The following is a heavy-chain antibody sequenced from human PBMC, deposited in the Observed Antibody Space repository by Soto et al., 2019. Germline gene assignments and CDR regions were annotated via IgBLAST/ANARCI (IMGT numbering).Heavy chain of an antibody. Sequence: PGGSLRLSCAASGFTFSSYAMSWVRQAPGKGLGWVSAISGSGGSTYYADSVKGRFTISRDNSKNTLYLQMNSLRAEDTAVYYCAKGVVPAAESDWFDPWGQGTLVTVSS. CDR3: AKGVVPAAESDWFDP. CDR1: GFTFSSYA. J-gene: IGHJ5*02. D-gene: IGHD2-2*01. V-gene: IGHV3-23*01. CDR2: ISGSGGST.